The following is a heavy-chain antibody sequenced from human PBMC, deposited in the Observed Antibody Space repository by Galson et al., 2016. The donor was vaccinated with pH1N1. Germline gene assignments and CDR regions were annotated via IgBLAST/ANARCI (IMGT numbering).Heavy chain of an antibody. V-gene: IGHV1-24*01. D-gene: IGHD5-12*01. CDR3: ARDRHYGDDRAFDH. CDR1: GYSLSELS. J-gene: IGHJ4*02. CDR2: FDPEDGET. Sequence: SVKVSCKVSGYSLSELSIHWVRQAPGKGLEWMGGFDPEDGETIYAKKFQGRVTVTEDTSTDTAYMELIALRSDDTAMYYCARDRHYGDDRAFDHWGRGTLVTVSS.